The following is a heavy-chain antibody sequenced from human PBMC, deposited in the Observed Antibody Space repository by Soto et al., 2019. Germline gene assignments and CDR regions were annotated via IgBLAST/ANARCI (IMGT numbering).Heavy chain of an antibody. CDR1: GFTFSSYD. CDR3: ARVLSDKYGDYIFDY. D-gene: IGHD4-17*01. CDR2: IGTAGDT. Sequence: EVQLVESGGGLVQPGGSLGLSCAASGFTFSSYDMHWVRQATGKGLEWVSAIGTAGDTYYPGSVKGRFTISRENAKNSLYLQMNSLRAEDTAVYYCARVLSDKYGDYIFDYWGQGTLVTVSS. V-gene: IGHV3-13*01. J-gene: IGHJ4*02.